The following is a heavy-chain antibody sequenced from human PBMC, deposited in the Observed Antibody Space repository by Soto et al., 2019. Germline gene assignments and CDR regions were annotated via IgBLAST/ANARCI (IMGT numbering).Heavy chain of an antibody. CDR3: ARELARRGGWFDP. D-gene: IGHD1-1*01. Sequence: EVQLVESGGGLVKPGGSLRLSCAASGFTFSSYSMNWVRQAPGKGLEWVSSISSSSSYVYYADSVKGRFTISRDNAKNSLYLQMNSLRAEVTAVDYCARELARRGGWFDPWGQGTLVTVSA. CDR2: ISSSSSYV. J-gene: IGHJ5*02. V-gene: IGHV3-21*06. CDR1: GFTFSSYS.